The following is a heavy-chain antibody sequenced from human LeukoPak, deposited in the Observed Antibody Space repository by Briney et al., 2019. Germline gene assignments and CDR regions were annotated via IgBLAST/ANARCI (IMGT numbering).Heavy chain of an antibody. CDR1: GFTFTDYY. D-gene: IGHD5-12*01. J-gene: IGHJ5*02. CDR3: ARARRDIGYDGWFDP. V-gene: IGHV1-2*02. CDR2: INPRSGNT. Sequence: ASVKVSCKASGFTFTDYYLHWVRQAPGQGPEWMGWINPRSGNTNSAQKFQGRVTMTRDTSITTAYMELSSLTSDDTSVYYCARARRDIGYDGWFDPWGQGTLVTVSP.